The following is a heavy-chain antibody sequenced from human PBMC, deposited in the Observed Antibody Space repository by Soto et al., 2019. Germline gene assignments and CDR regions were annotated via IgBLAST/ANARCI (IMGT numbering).Heavy chain of an antibody. J-gene: IGHJ3*01. D-gene: IGHD3-22*01. V-gene: IGHV2-5*02. CDR3: AQSKWELLRAFEV. CDR1: GFTLSASEVG. Sequence: QITLKESGPTLVKPTQTLTLTCTFSGFTLSASEVGVGWIRQPPGKALEWLALVYGDDEKLYTPPLQTRLTIRKDTAKNQVVLTMTRMDPVDAAEYYWAQSKWELLRAFEVWGQGIKVTVSS. CDR2: VYGDDEK.